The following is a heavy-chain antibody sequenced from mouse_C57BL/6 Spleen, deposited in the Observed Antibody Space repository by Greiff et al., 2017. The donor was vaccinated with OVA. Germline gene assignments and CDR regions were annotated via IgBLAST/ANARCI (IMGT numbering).Heavy chain of an antibody. J-gene: IGHJ4*01. CDR1: GYSITSGYY. CDR3: ARDLESYYGNYGAMDY. Sequence: DVQLQESGPGLVKPSPSLSLTCSVTGYSITSGYYWNWIRQFPGNKLECMGFIRYDGSNNYNPSLKNRTSITLDTSTNQCFLKLNAVSTEDTATYDCARDLESYYGNYGAMDYWGQGTSVTVSS. CDR2: IRYDGSN. V-gene: IGHV3-6*01. D-gene: IGHD2-1*01.